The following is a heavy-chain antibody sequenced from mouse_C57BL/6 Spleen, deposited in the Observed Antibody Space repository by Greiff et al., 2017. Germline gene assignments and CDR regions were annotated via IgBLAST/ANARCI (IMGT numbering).Heavy chain of an antibody. J-gene: IGHJ2*01. CDR3: ARYDDYGYFDY. D-gene: IGHD2-3*01. V-gene: IGHV1-54*01. CDR1: GYAFTNYL. CDR2: INPGSGGT. Sequence: VQLQQSGAELVRPGTSVKVSCKASGYAFTNYLIEWVKQRPGQGLEWIGVINPGSGGTNYNEKFKGKATLTADKSSSTAYMQLSSLTSEDSAVYFCARYDDYGYFDYWGQGTTRTVSS.